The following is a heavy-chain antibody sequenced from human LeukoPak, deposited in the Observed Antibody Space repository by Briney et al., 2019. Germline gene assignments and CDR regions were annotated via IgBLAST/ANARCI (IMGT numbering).Heavy chain of an antibody. CDR1: GYTFTSYA. CDR2: INTNTGNP. J-gene: IGHJ4*02. V-gene: IGHV7-4-1*02. CDR3: ARDLDTEDIVATIGYYFDY. Sequence: ASVTVSCKASGYTFTSYAMNWVRQAPGQGLEGMGWINTNTGNPTYSQGFTGRFVFSLDTSVSTAYLQISSLKAEDTAVYYCARDLDTEDIVATIGYYFDYWGQGTLVTVSS. D-gene: IGHD5-12*01.